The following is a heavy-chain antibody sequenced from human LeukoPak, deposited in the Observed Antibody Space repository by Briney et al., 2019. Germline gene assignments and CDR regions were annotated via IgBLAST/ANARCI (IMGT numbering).Heavy chain of an antibody. CDR3: ARAGTCSSTSCDGGIEY. CDR2: ISTTSTYI. Sequence: KPGGSLRLSCAASGFAFSSYNMKWVRQAPGKGLEWVSFISTTSTYIYYADSVKGRFTVSRDNSKNLLHLQMDSLGVEDTAVYYCARAGTCSSTSCDGGIEYWGQGTLVTVSS. J-gene: IGHJ4*02. D-gene: IGHD2-2*01. V-gene: IGHV3-21*06. CDR1: GFAFSSYN.